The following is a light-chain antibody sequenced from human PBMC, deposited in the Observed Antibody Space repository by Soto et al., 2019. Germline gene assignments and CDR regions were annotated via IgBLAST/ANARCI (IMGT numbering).Light chain of an antibody. V-gene: IGLV1-44*01. J-gene: IGLJ2*01. CDR3: AAWDDSLNGPV. CDR1: SSNIGSNT. CDR2: SNN. Sequence: QSVLTPPPSASWTTGQRFTSSCSGSSSNIGSNTVNGYQQLPGPAPKLLIYSNNQRPSGVPDRFSGSQSGTSASLAISGLQSDDEADYYCAAWDDSLNGPVFGGGTKLTVL.